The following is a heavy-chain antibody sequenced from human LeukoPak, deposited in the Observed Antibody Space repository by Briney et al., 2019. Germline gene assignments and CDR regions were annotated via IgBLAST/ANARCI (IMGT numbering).Heavy chain of an antibody. CDR2: IYSGGST. D-gene: IGHD3-10*01. CDR1: GFTVSSNY. J-gene: IGHJ5*02. CDR3: ARDGRGENWFDP. Sequence: PGGSLRLSCAASGFTVSSNYMSWVRQAPGKGLEGVSVIYSGGSTYYADSVKGRFTISRDNSKNTLYLQMNGLRAEDAAVYYCARDGRGENWFDPWGQGTLVTVSS. V-gene: IGHV3-53*01.